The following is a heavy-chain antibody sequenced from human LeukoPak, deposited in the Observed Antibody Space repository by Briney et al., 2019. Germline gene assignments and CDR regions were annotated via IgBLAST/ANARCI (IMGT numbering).Heavy chain of an antibody. CDR2: IYYSRST. J-gene: IGHJ4*02. V-gene: IGHV4-59*01. D-gene: IGHD6-13*01. CDR3: AREAAAGTVDY. CDR1: GGSISSYY. Sequence: SETLSLTCTVSGGSISSYYWSWIRQPPGKGLEWIGYIYYSRSTNYNPSLKSRVTISVDTSKNQFSLKLSSVTAADTAVYYCAREAAAGTVDYWGQGTLVTVSS.